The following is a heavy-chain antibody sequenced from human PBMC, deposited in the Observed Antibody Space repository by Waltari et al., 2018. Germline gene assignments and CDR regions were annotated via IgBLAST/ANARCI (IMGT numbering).Heavy chain of an antibody. CDR2: ISGSGGST. Sequence: EVQLVESGGGLVQPGGSLRLSCAASGFTFSSYAMSWVRQAPGKGLAGVSAISGSGGSTYFGESVKGRFTNFRGQSKDTALLEMNSLGGQGTAGYYCAKTYYYDSSGYYYGTYFDYWGQGTLVTVSS. J-gene: IGHJ4*02. V-gene: IGHV3-23*04. D-gene: IGHD3-22*01. CDR1: GFTFSSYA. CDR3: AKTYYYDSSGYYYGTYFDY.